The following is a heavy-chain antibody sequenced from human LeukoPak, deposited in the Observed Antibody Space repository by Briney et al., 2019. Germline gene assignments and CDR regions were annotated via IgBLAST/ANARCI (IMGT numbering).Heavy chain of an antibody. CDR1: GYTFTSYD. CDR3: ARSLLVLDAFDI. D-gene: IGHD3-10*01. Sequence: ASVKVSCKASGYTFTSYDINWVRQAAGQGLEWMGWMNPNSGNTGYAQKFQGRVTMTRNTSISTAYMELSSLRSEDTAVYYCARSLLVLDAFDIWGQGTMVTVSS. V-gene: IGHV1-8*01. J-gene: IGHJ3*02. CDR2: MNPNSGNT.